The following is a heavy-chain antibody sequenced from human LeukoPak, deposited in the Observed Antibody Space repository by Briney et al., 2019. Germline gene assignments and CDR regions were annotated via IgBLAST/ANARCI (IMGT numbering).Heavy chain of an antibody. J-gene: IGHJ5*02. D-gene: IGHD1-26*01. Sequence: GGSLRLSCAASGFTFSSYVMSWGRQAPGKGLEWVSTINKNGGETYYADSVKGRFTISRDNSRNTLYLQMNSLRAEDTAVYYCAKDHDHGNQWFDPWGQGTLVTVSS. V-gene: IGHV3-23*01. CDR3: AKDHDHGNQWFDP. CDR1: GFTFSSYV. CDR2: INKNGGET.